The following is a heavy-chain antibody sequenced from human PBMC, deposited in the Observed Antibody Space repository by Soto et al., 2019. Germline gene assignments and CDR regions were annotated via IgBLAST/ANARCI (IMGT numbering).Heavy chain of an antibody. J-gene: IGHJ4*02. CDR3: AKDSSGYPQSWYFDY. CDR1: RFTFSSYG. Sequence: GGSLRLSCAAARFTFSSYGMHWVRQAPGKGLEWVAVISYDGSNKYYADSVKGRFTISRDNSKNTPYLQMNSLRAEDTAVYYCAKDSSGYPQSWYFDYWGQGTLVTVSS. D-gene: IGHD3-22*01. CDR2: ISYDGSNK. V-gene: IGHV3-30*18.